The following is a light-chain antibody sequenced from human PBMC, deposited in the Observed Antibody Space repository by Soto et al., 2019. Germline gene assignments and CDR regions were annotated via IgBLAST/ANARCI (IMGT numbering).Light chain of an antibody. V-gene: IGKV3-11*01. CDR1: QSISSF. CDR3: QQRSNSFT. CDR2: DAS. J-gene: IGKJ4*01. Sequence: EIVLTQSPATLSLSPGERATLSCRASQSISSFLAWYQQKPGQTPRLLIYDASNKATGIPARFSGSGSGTDFTLTISSLEPEDFAVYYCQQRSNSFTFGGGTKVELK.